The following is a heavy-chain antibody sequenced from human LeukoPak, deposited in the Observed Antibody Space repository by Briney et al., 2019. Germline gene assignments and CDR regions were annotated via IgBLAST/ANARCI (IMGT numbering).Heavy chain of an antibody. Sequence: GESLKISCKGSGYSFTNYWIGWVRQMPGKGLEWMGVIYPGDSDTRYSPSFQGQVTISADKSISTAYQQWSSLKASDTALYYCARPSSSWYDNFDYWGQGTLVTVSS. CDR1: GYSFTNYW. CDR2: IYPGDSDT. D-gene: IGHD6-13*01. V-gene: IGHV5-51*01. CDR3: ARPSSSWYDNFDY. J-gene: IGHJ4*02.